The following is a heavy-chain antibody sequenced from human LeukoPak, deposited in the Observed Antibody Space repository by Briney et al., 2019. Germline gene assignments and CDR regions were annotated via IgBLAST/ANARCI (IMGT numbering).Heavy chain of an antibody. D-gene: IGHD1-26*01. CDR2: INPNSGGT. CDR3: ARGGIVGALLNY. Sequence: ASVTVSCTASGYTFTVYYMHWVRQAPGQGLEWMGWINPNSGGTNYAQKFQGRVTMTRDTSISTAYMELSRLRSDDTAVYYCARGGIVGALLNYWGQGTLVTVSS. V-gene: IGHV1-2*02. CDR1: GYTFTVYY. J-gene: IGHJ4*02.